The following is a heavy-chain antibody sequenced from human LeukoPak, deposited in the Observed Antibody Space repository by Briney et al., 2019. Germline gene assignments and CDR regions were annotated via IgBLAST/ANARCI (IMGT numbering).Heavy chain of an antibody. CDR1: GGSISSSSYY. V-gene: IGHV4-39*07. Sequence: SETLSLTCTVSGGSISSSSYYWGWIRQPPGKGLEWIGSIYYSGNTYYNPSLKSRVTISVDTSKNQFSLKLRFVTAADTAVYYCAREGYHDSSGYSIDAFDIWGQGTMVTVSS. CDR3: AREGYHDSSGYSIDAFDI. CDR2: IYYSGNT. D-gene: IGHD3-22*01. J-gene: IGHJ3*02.